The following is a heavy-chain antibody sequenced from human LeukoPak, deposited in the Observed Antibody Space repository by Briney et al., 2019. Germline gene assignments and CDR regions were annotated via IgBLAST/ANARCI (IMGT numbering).Heavy chain of an antibody. V-gene: IGHV1-18*01. CDR1: GYTFTNYG. Sequence: GASVKVSCKASGYTFTNYGITWVRQAPGQGLEWMGWISAYNGNTNYAQKLQGRVTMTTDTSTSTAYMELRSLRSDDTAVYYCARDLAADGTKTWEYNWFDPWGQGTLVTVSS. D-gene: IGHD6-13*01. CDR2: ISAYNGNT. CDR3: ARDLAADGTKTWEYNWFDP. J-gene: IGHJ5*02.